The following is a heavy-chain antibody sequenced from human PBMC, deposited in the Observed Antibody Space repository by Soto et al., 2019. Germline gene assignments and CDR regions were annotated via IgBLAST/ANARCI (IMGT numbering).Heavy chain of an antibody. CDR1: GFTFSRFE. D-gene: IGHD3-10*01. V-gene: IGHV3-48*03. CDR2: ISSSGSTA. CDR3: TRAAWFPYLSFY. Sequence: LRLSCAASGFTFSRFELHWVRQAPGKGLEWISYISSSGSTAYYASPVEGRFTISRDNANNSVYLQMDSLRAEDTALYYCTRAAWFPYLSFYWGQGALVTVSS. J-gene: IGHJ4*02.